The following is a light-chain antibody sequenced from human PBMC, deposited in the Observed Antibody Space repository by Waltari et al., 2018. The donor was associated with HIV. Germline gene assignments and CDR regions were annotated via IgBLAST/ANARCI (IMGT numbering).Light chain of an antibody. CDR1: SSDVGGYTY. V-gene: IGLV2-11*01. CDR2: DVN. Sequence: QSALTQSRSVSGSPGQSVTISCTGTSSDVGGYTYVSWYQQHPGKVPKLMIYDVNKRPSGVPDRFSGSKSANTASLTISGLQAEDEADYYCCSYAGSYTWVFGGGTKLTVL. J-gene: IGLJ3*02. CDR3: CSYAGSYTWV.